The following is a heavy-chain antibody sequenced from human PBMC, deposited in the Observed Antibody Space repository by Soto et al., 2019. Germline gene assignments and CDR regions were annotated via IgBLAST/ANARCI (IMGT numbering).Heavy chain of an antibody. CDR1: GGSFSGYY. CDR2: INPGGST. CDR3: AGGWGRVPAALYSGYYYGLDV. V-gene: IGHV4-34*01. D-gene: IGHD2-2*01. Sequence: QVHLQQWGAGLLKPSETLSLTCDVFGGSFSGYYWSWIRQPPGTGIEWMGEINPGGSTDYNPSLMCRVTISGDTSKNQFSLKLYSVTAANTGPYYGAGGWGRVPAALYSGYYYGLDVWGQGTTVTVSS. J-gene: IGHJ6*02.